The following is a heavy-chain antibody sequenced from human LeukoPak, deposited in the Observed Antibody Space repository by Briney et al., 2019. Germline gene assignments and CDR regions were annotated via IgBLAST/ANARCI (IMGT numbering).Heavy chain of an antibody. CDR2: IKSKTDGATT. V-gene: IGHV3-15*01. Sequence: GGSLRLSCAASGXTFSNAWMSWVPQAPGKGLEWVGHIKSKTDGATTDYAAPVKGRFTISRDDSKNTLYLQMNSLKTEDTAVYYCTTVEGATLYYYYGMDVWGQGTTVTVSS. J-gene: IGHJ6*02. CDR3: TTVEGATLYYYYGMDV. D-gene: IGHD1-26*01. CDR1: GXTFSNAW.